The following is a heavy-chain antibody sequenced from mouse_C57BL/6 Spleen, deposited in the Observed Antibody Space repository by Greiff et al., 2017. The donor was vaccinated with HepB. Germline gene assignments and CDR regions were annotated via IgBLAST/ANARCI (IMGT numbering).Heavy chain of an antibody. CDR2: FHPYNDDT. D-gene: IGHD1-1*01. CDR1: GYTFTTYP. Sequence: VQLKESGAELVKPGASVKMSCKASGYTFTTYPIEWMKQNHGKSLEWIGNFHPYNDDTKYNEKFKGKATLTVEKSSITVYLELSRLTSDDSAVYCCARGYYGSSGYFAVWGTGTTVTVSS. V-gene: IGHV1-47*01. J-gene: IGHJ1*03. CDR3: ARGYYGSSGYFAV.